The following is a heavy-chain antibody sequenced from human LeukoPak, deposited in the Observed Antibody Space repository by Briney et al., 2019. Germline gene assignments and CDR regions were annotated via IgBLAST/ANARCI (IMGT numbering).Heavy chain of an antibody. Sequence: SETLSLTCTVSGGSISSSSYYWGWIRQPPGKGLEWIGSIYYSGSTYYNPSLKSRVTISVDTSKNQFSLKLSSVTAADTAVYYCARAPIAAGGTENFDYWGQGTLVTVSS. V-gene: IGHV4-39*07. CDR2: IYYSGST. CDR3: ARAPIAAGGTENFDY. J-gene: IGHJ4*02. D-gene: IGHD6-13*01. CDR1: GGSISSSSYY.